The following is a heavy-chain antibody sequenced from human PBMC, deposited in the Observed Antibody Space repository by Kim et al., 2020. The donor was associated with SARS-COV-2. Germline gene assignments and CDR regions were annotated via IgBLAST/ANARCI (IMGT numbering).Heavy chain of an antibody. V-gene: IGHV1-46*01. CDR3: ASFSKKGGAKLPFDY. J-gene: IGHJ4*02. D-gene: IGHD3-16*01. Sequence: QKFQGRVTMTRDTSTSTVYMELSSLRSEDTAVYYCASFSKKGGAKLPFDYWGQGTLVTVSS.